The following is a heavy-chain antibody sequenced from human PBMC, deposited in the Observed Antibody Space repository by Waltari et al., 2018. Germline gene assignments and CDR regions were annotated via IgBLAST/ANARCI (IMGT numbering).Heavy chain of an antibody. J-gene: IGHJ4*02. CDR2: IYHLGNT. V-gene: IGHV4-38-2*01. D-gene: IGHD3-22*01. Sequence: QVQLRESGPRLVKPSETLSLTCAVSGYSLSAGFYWGWVRQSSGKGLEWIGSIYHLGNTRYNPPLTSRAAVSMDLSKNEFSLRLTSVTAADTAIYYCARHRLDRGDSFDFWGQGALVTVSS. CDR3: ARHRLDRGDSFDF. CDR1: GYSLSAGFY.